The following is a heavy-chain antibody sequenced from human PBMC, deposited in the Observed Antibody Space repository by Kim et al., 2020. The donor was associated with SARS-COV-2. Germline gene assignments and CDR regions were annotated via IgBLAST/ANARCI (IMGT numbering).Heavy chain of an antibody. CDR3: AKDWGIAVAGSLDY. J-gene: IGHJ4*02. Sequence: DSVKGRFTISRDNSKNTLYLQMNSLRAEDTAVYYCAKDWGIAVAGSLDYWGQGTLVTVSS. V-gene: IGHV3-23*01. D-gene: IGHD6-19*01.